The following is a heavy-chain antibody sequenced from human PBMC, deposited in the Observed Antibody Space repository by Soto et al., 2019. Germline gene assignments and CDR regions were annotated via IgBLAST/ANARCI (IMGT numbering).Heavy chain of an antibody. V-gene: IGHV3-53*01. CDR1: GFTVSSNY. Sequence: LRLSCAASGFTVSSNYMSWVRQAPGKGLEWVSVIYSGGSTYYADSVKGRFTISRDNSKNTLYLQMNSLRAEDTAVYYCAGKVAARQFHYHYGMDVWGQGTTVTVSS. CDR3: AGKVAARQFHYHYGMDV. J-gene: IGHJ6*02. D-gene: IGHD5-12*01. CDR2: IYSGGST.